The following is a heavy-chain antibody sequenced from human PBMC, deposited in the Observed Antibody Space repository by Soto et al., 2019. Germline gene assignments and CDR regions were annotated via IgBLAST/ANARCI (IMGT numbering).Heavy chain of an antibody. J-gene: IGHJ6*02. CDR1: GGSISSGGYY. CDR3: ARDTYYYDSSGYEHAYGMDV. V-gene: IGHV4-31*03. CDR2: VDSSWST. D-gene: IGHD3-22*01. Sequence: PSETLSLTGTVSGGSISSGGYYWSWFRQHPGTGLEWTGYVDSSWSTYYNPSLKSRVTISVDTSKNQFSLKLSSVTAADTAVYYCARDTYYYDSSGYEHAYGMDVWGQGTTVTVSS.